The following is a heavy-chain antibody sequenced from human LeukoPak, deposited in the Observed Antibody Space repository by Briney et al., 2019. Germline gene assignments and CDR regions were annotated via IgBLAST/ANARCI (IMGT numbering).Heavy chain of an antibody. V-gene: IGHV4-59*01. D-gene: IGHD4-17*01. CDR2: IYYSGST. Sequence: SETLSLTCTVSGGSISSYYWSWIRQPPGKGLEWIGYIYYSGSTNYNPSLKSRVTISVDTSKNQFSLKLSSVTAADTAVYYCARVSYGDYANGACDIWGQGTMVTVSS. J-gene: IGHJ3*02. CDR1: GGSISSYY. CDR3: ARVSYGDYANGACDI.